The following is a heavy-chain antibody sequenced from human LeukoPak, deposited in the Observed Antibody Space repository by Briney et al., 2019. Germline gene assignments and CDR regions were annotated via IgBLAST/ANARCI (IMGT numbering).Heavy chain of an antibody. CDR3: AKVYTAVAGHRWDY. D-gene: IGHD6-19*01. CDR1: GFTFSSYA. J-gene: IGHJ4*02. V-gene: IGHV3-23*01. CDR2: ISGSGGST. Sequence: GGSLRLSCAASGFTFSSYAMSWVRQAPGKGLEWVSAISGSGGSTYYADSVKGRFTISRDNSKNTLYLQVNSLRAEDTAVYYCAKVYTAVAGHRWDYWGQGTLVTVSS.